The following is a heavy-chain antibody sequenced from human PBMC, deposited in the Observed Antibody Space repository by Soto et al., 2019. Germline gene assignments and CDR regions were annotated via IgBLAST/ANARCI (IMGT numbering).Heavy chain of an antibody. CDR3: ARDVTNYYDSSGHLYNWFDP. J-gene: IGHJ5*02. CDR2: INAGNGNT. CDR1: GYTFTSYA. V-gene: IGHV1-3*01. Sequence: ASVKVSCKASGYTFTSYAMHWVRQAPGQRLEWMGWINAGNGNTKYSQKFQGRVTITRDTSASTAYMELSSLRSEDTAAYYCARDVTNYYDSSGHLYNWFDPRGQGTVVTVS. D-gene: IGHD3-22*01.